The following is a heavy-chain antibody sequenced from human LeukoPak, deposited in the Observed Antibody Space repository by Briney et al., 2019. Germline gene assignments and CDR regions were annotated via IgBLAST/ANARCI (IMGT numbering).Heavy chain of an antibody. D-gene: IGHD3-22*01. CDR1: GFTFSGFA. CDR2: MSGNGANT. CDR3: AKAGSGYYNLDS. J-gene: IGHJ4*02. Sequence: PGGSLRLSCAASGFTFSGFAMTWVRQAPGKGLEWVSAMSGNGANTYYADSVKGRFTISRDNSKNTLYAQMNSLRAEDTAVYYCAKAGSGYYNLDSWGQGTLVTVSS. V-gene: IGHV3-23*01.